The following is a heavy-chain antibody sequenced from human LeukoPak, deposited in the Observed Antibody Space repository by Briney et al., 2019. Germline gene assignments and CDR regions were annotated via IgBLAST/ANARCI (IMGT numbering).Heavy chain of an antibody. CDR2: ISGTGGST. V-gene: IGHV3-23*01. Sequence: GGSLRLSCAASGFTFNNYAMSWVRQAPGKGLEWVSSISGTGGSTYYANSVKGRFTISRDNSKSTLYLQVNSLRAEDTAVYYCAKDLVTMVGGVKSPQYNWFDPWGQGTLVTVSS. CDR1: GFTFNNYA. J-gene: IGHJ5*02. D-gene: IGHD3-10*01. CDR3: AKDLVTMVGGVKSPQYNWFDP.